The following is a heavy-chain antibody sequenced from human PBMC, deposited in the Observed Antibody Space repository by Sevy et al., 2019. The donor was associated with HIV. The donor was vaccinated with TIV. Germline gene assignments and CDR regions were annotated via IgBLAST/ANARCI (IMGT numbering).Heavy chain of an antibody. D-gene: IGHD2-2*01. Sequence: GGSLRLSCAASGFTFSNAWMSWVRQAPGKGLEWVGRIKSKTDGGKTDYAAPVKGSFTISRDDSKNKLYLQMNSLKTEDTSIYFCTTDSMKRVLSALLDYWGQVTLVTFSS. J-gene: IGHJ4*02. V-gene: IGHV3-15*01. CDR3: TTDSMKRVLSALLDY. CDR1: GFTFSNAW. CDR2: IKSKTDGGKT.